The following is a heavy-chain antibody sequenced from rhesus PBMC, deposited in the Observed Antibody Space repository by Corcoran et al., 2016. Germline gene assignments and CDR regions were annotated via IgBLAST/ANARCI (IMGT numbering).Heavy chain of an antibody. Sequence: QVQLQESGPGLVKPSETLSLTCAVSGGSFSRYWWSWIRQPPGKGLEWIGEINGKSGRTKYNPSLKSRVTISKDASKNQFSLKLSSVTTADTAVYYCATYRVPDVWGPGVLVTVSS. CDR2: INGKSGRT. CDR1: GGSFSRYW. J-gene: IGHJ5-1*01. CDR3: ATYRVPDV. V-gene: IGHV4-80*01.